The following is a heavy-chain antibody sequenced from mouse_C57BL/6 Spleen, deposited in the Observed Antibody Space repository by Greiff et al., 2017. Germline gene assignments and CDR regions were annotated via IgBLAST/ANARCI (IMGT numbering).Heavy chain of an antibody. J-gene: IGHJ2*01. V-gene: IGHV1-64*01. CDR3: ASGTRGYYFDY. Sequence: QVQLQQPGAELVKPGASVKLSCKASGYTFTSYWMHWVKQRTGQGLEWIGMIHPNSGSTNYNEKFKSKATLTVDKSSSTAYMRLSSLTSEDSAVYDCASGTRGYYFDYWGQGTTLTVSS. CDR2: IHPNSGST. CDR1: GYTFTSYW. D-gene: IGHD4-1*01.